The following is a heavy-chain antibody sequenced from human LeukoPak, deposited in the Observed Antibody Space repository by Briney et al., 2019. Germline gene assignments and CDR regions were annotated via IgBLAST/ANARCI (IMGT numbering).Heavy chain of an antibody. CDR2: ISYDGNNK. V-gene: IGHV3-30*04. J-gene: IGHJ4*02. CDR3: AKDGNSDTYADY. D-gene: IGHD3-9*01. Sequence: GGSLRLSCAASGITFSSYAMDWVRQAPGKGLEWVAVISYDGNNKYYADSVKGRFSISGDNSKNTLYLQMNSLRAEDTAVYYCAKDGNSDTYADYWGQGTLVTVSS. CDR1: GITFSSYA.